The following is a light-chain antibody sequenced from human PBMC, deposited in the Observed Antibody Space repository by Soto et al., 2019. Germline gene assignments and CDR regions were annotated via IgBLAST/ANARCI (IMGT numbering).Light chain of an antibody. CDR1: SSNIGNSF. Sequence: QSALTQPPSVSAAPGRTVTISCSGSSSNIGNSFVSWYQQLPGTAPRLLIYDNNERPSGIPDRFSSSKSGTSATLGITGLQTGDEADYYCGAWDGGLSAFVFGTGTKLTVL. J-gene: IGLJ1*01. CDR2: DNN. V-gene: IGLV1-51*01. CDR3: GAWDGGLSAFV.